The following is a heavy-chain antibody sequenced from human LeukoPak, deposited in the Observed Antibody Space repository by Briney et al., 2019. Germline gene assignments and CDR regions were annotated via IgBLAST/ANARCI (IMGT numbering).Heavy chain of an antibody. V-gene: IGHV3-7*01. J-gene: IGHJ4*02. CDR2: INEDGSEK. CDR3: ARDQGAAGDY. CDR1: GFTFSIYW. Sequence: GGSLRLSCVGSGFTFSIYWMTWVRQAPGKGLEWVANINEDGSEKFYVDSVKGRFTISRDNAKKSVYLQMNSLIVEDTGLYYCARDQGAAGDYWGQGTLVTVSS. D-gene: IGHD6-13*01.